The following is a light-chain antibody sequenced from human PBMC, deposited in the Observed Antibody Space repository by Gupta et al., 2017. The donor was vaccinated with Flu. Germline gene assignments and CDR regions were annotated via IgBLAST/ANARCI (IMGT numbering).Light chain of an antibody. Sequence: SHVLTQPPSVSVAPGQTARMTCGGNNIGSKGVNWYQQKPGQAPLLVVHDDSDRPSGIPGRFSGSNLANTATLTISRAEAGDEADDDCQVWDSDTDHVVFGGGTKLTVL. V-gene: IGLV3-21*02. CDR2: DDS. CDR3: QVWDSDTDHVV. J-gene: IGLJ3*02. CDR1: NIGSKG.